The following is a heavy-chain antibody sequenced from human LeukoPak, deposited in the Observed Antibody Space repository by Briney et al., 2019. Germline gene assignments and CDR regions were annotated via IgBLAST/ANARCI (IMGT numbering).Heavy chain of an antibody. CDR2: VTGSADIT. J-gene: IGHJ4*02. CDR3: ARDDRWLQFNN. V-gene: IGHV3-23*01. D-gene: IGHD5-24*01. CDR1: GFTFSNYG. Sequence: PGGTLRLSCAASGFTFSNYGMNWVRQAPGQGLEWVSGVTGSADITYYADSVKGRFTISRDNSKNTLYLQIHSLRAEDTAVYFCARDDRWLQFNNWGQGTLVTVSS.